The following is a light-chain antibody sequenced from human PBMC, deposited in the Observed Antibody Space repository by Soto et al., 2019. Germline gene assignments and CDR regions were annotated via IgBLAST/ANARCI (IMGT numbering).Light chain of an antibody. CDR1: QSVFSGSNNKNY. J-gene: IGKJ2*01. V-gene: IGKV4-1*01. CDR3: QQYDDSPRT. CDR2: WAS. Sequence: DIVMTQSPDSLAVSLGERATINCKSSQSVFSGSNNKNYLAWYQQKPGQSPKVLIYWASTRESGVPDRFSGSGSGTDFTLTISRLEPEDFALYHCQQYDDSPRTFGQGTRLAIK.